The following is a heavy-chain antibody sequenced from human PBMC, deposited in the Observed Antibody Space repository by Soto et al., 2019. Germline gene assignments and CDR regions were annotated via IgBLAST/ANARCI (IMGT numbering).Heavy chain of an antibody. CDR3: AKGRTISCFAGYDC. CDR2: ISWNSGNI. Sequence: EVQLVESGGGLEQPGRSLRLSCAASGVTFDDYAMHWVRQAPGQGLEWVAGISWNSGNIVYADSVKGRFTISRDNAKNSLYLQMNSLRAEDTALYYCAKGRTISCFAGYDCWGQGALVTVSS. CDR1: GVTFDDYA. J-gene: IGHJ4*02. D-gene: IGHD2-2*01. V-gene: IGHV3-9*01.